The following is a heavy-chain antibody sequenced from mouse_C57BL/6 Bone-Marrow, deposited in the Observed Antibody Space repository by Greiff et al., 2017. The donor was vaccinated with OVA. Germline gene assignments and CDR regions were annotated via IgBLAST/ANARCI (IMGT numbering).Heavy chain of an antibody. Sequence: VQLVESGAELARPGASVKLSCKASGYTFTSYGISWVKQRTGQGLEWIGEIYPRSGNTYYNEKFKGKATLTADKSSSTAYMELRSLTSEDSAVYFCASYRGDYWGQGTSVTVSS. CDR3: ASYRGDY. CDR2: IYPRSGNT. J-gene: IGHJ4*01. V-gene: IGHV1-81*01. D-gene: IGHD5-5*01. CDR1: GYTFTSYG.